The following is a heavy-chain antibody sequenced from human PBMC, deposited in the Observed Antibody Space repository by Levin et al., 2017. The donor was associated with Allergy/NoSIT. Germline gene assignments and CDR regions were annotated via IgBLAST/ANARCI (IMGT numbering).Heavy chain of an antibody. CDR3: VRLLAMTWPGDYWYFDL. J-gene: IGHJ2*01. Sequence: SGPTLVKPTETLTLTCAVSGFSLSTARMSVSWIRQPPGKTLEWLAHIFSNDEISCSTSLKSRLTLSKDTSKSQVVLTMTNMDPVDTGTYYCVRLLAMTWPGDYWYFDLWGRGTLVTVSS. CDR2: IFSNDEI. CDR1: GFSLSTARMS. D-gene: IGHD2-2*01. V-gene: IGHV2-26*01.